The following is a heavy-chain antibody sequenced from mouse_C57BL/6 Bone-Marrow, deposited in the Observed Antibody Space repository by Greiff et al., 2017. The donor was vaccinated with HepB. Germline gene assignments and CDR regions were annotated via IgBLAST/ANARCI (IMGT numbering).Heavy chain of an antibody. CDR2: IDPSDSYT. CDR1: GYTFPSYW. V-gene: IGHV1-69*01. Sequence: QVQLKQPGAELVMPGASVKLSCKASGYTFPSYWMHWVKQRPGQGLEWIGEIDPSDSYTNYNQKFKGKSTLTVDKSSSTAYMQLSSLTSEDSAVYYCARKGYFYFDYWGQGTTLTVSS. CDR3: ARKGYFYFDY. J-gene: IGHJ2*01. D-gene: IGHD3-1*01.